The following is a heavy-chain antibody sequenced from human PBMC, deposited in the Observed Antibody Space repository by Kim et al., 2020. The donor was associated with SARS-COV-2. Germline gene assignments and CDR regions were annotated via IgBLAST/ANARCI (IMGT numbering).Heavy chain of an antibody. D-gene: IGHD3-16*01. J-gene: IGHJ6*03. Sequence: PSLKSRVTISVDTSNNQFSLKLSSVTAADTAVYYCARLFGYSYFYYYMDVWGKGTTVTVSS. V-gene: IGHV4-39*01. CDR3: ARLFGYSYFYYYMDV.